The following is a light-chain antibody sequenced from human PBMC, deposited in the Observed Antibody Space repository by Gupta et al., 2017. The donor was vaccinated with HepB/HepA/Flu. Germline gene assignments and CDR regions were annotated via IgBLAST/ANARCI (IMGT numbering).Light chain of an antibody. V-gene: IGLV2-11*01. J-gene: IGLJ3*02. CDR3: CSYGGSYTLL. CDR1: SSDVGNYNS. Sequence: QSALTQPRSVSGSPGQSVTISCTGTSSDVGNYNSVSWYQQHPGRVPKMMIFDVNKRPSGVHDRFSGSKSGNTASLTISGLQAEDEADYYCCSYGGSYTLLFGGGTELTVL. CDR2: DVN.